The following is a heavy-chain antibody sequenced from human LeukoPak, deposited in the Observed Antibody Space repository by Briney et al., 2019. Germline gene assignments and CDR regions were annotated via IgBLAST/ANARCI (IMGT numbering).Heavy chain of an antibody. CDR2: ISGSGGST. CDR3: AKDLEWELLRFFDY. Sequence: GGSLRLSCAASGFTFSNAWMNWVRQAPGKGLEWVSAISGSGGSTYYADSVKGRFTISRDNSRNTLYLQMNSLRAEDTAVYYCAKDLEWELLRFFDYWGQGTLVTVSS. CDR1: GFTFSNAW. V-gene: IGHV3-23*01. D-gene: IGHD1-26*01. J-gene: IGHJ4*02.